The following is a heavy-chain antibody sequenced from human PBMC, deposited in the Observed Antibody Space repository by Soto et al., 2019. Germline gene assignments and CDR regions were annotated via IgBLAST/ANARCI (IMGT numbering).Heavy chain of an antibody. D-gene: IGHD3-10*01. J-gene: IGHJ4*02. CDR2: IIPIFGTA. Sequence: SVKVSCKASGGTFSSYAISWVRQAPGQGLEWMGGIIPIFGTANYAQKFQGRVTITADESTSTAYMELSSLRSEDTAVYYCARVGRGFGERHDKFDYRGQGTLLTVST. CDR3: ARVGRGFGERHDKFDY. CDR1: GGTFSSYA. V-gene: IGHV1-69*13.